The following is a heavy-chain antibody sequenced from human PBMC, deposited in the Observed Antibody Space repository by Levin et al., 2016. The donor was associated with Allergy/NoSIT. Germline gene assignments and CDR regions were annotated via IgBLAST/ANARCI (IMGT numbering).Heavy chain of an antibody. V-gene: IGHV4-59*01. D-gene: IGHD3-10*01. CDR2: IYYSGST. J-gene: IGHJ5*02. Sequence: SETLSLTCTVSGGSISSYYWSWIRQPPGKGLEWIGYIYYSGSTNYNPSLKSRVTISVDTSKNQFSLKLSSVTAADTAVYYCARGFSPDSYYYGSGRFDPWGQGTPVTVSS. CDR1: GGSISSYY. CDR3: ARGFSPDSYYYGSGRFDP.